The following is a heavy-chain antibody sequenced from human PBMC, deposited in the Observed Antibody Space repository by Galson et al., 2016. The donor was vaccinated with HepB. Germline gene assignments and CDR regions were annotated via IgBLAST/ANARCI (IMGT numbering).Heavy chain of an antibody. CDR1: GFSLSTSGVG. D-gene: IGHD6-19*01. CDR2: IYWDDDK. V-gene: IGHV2-5*02. Sequence: PALVKPTQTLALTCSFSGFSLSTSGVGVGWIRQPPGKALEWLALIYWDDDKRYSPSLKSRLTITKDTSKHQVFLTMTNMDPVDTATYYCAHRRTDSSGWYCEYWGQGTLVTVSS. J-gene: IGHJ4*02. CDR3: AHRRTDSSGWYCEY.